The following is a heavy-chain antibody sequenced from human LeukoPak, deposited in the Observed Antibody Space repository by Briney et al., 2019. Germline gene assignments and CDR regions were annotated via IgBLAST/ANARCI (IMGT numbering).Heavy chain of an antibody. CDR3: ARGLCLTSTTSCPPRDFDY. D-gene: IGHD2-2*01. CDR1: GASISSGSYY. V-gene: IGHV4-61*09. CDR2: IFTTGNT. Sequence: SETLSLTCTVSGASISSGSYYWSWIRQPPGKGLEWIGHIFTTGNTNYNPSLKSRVTISVDTSKNQFSLKLSSVTAADTAVYYCARGLCLTSTTSCPPRDFDYWGQGTLVTVSS. J-gene: IGHJ4*02.